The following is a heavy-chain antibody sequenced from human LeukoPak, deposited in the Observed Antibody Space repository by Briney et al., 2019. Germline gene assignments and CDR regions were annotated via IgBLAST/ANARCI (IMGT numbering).Heavy chain of an antibody. D-gene: IGHD3-10*01. V-gene: IGHV3-21*01. J-gene: IGHJ6*03. CDR2: ISTGSSYK. CDR1: GFTFSIYS. Sequence: PGGSLRLSCAASGFTFSIYSMNWVRQAPGKGLEWVSYISTGSSYKYHADSVKGRFTISRDNAKNSLYLQMNSLRAEDTAVYYCARDSDYYYMDVWGKGTTVIVSS. CDR3: ARDSDYYYMDV.